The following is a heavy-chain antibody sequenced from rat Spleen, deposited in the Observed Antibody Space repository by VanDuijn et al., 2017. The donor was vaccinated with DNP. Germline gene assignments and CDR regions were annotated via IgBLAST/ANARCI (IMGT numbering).Heavy chain of an antibody. CDR1: GFSLTIYS. D-gene: IGHD1-9*01. Sequence: QVQLKESGPGLVQPSQTLSLTCTVAGFSLTIYSVHWVRQPPGKGLEWMGVIWNNGGTRYNSALKSRLSISRDTSKGQVFLKMNGLQTEDTAIYFCPRSSTYYGYNPFVYWGQGTLVTVSS. CDR3: PRSSTYYGYNPFVY. CDR2: IWNNGGT. V-gene: IGHV2-41*01. J-gene: IGHJ3*01.